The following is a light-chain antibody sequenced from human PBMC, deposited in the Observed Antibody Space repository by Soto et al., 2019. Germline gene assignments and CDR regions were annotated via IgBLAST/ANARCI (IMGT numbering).Light chain of an antibody. CDR1: SSNIGTGHD. Sequence: QPVLTQPPSVSGAPGQSVTISCTGSSSNIGTGHDVHWYQQLPGTAPKLLIYANSNRPSGVPDRFSGSKSGTSGSLAITGLQAEDEADYYCQSFDTSLSAVVFGGGTKVTVL. V-gene: IGLV1-40*01. J-gene: IGLJ2*01. CDR2: ANS. CDR3: QSFDTSLSAVV.